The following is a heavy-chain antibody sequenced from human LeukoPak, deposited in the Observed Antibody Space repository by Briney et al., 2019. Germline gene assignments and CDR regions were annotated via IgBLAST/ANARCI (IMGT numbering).Heavy chain of an antibody. Sequence: SETLSLTCAVYGGSFSGYYWSWIRQPPGKGLEWIGEINHSGSTNYNPSLKSRVTISVDTSKNQFSLKLSSATAADTAVYYCARDTAMAVDYWGQGTLVTVSS. CDR1: GGSFSGYY. V-gene: IGHV4-34*01. D-gene: IGHD5-18*01. CDR3: ARDTAMAVDY. CDR2: INHSGST. J-gene: IGHJ4*02.